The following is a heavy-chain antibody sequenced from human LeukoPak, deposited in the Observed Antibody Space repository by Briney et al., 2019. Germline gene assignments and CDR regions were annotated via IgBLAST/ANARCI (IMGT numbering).Heavy chain of an antibody. D-gene: IGHD6-13*01. V-gene: IGHV4-34*01. J-gene: IGHJ5*02. Sequence: SETLSLTCAVYGGSFSGYYWSWIRQPPGKGLEWIEEINHSGSTNYNPSLKSRVTISVDTSKNQFSLKLSSVTAADTAVYYCARSNINGYSSSWYYAYWFDPWGQGTLVTVSS. CDR1: GGSFSGYY. CDR2: INHSGST. CDR3: ARSNINGYSSSWYYAYWFDP.